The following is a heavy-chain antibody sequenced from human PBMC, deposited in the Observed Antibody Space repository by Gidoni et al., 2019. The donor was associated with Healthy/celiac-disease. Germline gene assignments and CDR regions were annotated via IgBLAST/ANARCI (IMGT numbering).Heavy chain of an antibody. CDR1: GYTLTSYY. CDR3: AREVGLDYGDYVGYGMDV. V-gene: IGHV1-46*01. Sequence: QVQLVQSGAEVKKPGASVKVSCKASGYTLTSYYMHWVRQAPGQGLEWMGIINPSGGSTSYAQKFQGRVTMTRDTSTSTVYMELSSLRSEDTAVYYCAREVGLDYGDYVGYGMDVWGQGTTVTVSS. CDR2: INPSGGST. J-gene: IGHJ6*02. D-gene: IGHD4-17*01.